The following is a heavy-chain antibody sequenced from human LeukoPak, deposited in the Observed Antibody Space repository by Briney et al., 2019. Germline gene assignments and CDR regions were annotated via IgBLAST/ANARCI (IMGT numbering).Heavy chain of an antibody. D-gene: IGHD3-22*01. CDR2: IIPIFGTA. CDR3: ARAVQDYYDSSGQYFFDY. J-gene: IGHJ4*02. CDR1: GGTFSSYA. Sequence: SVKVSCKASGGTFSSYAISWVRQAPGQGLEWMGGIIPIFGTANYAQKFQGRVTITADESTSTAYMELSSLRSEDTAVYYCARAVQDYYDSSGQYFFDYWGQGTLVTVSS. V-gene: IGHV1-69*01.